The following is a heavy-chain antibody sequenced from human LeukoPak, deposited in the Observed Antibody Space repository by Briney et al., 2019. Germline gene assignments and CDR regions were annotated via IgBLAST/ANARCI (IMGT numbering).Heavy chain of an antibody. CDR3: ARDVIVGATDY. Sequence: GGSLRLSCAASGFTFSSYWMSWVRQAPGKGLEWVANIKQDGSEKHYVDSVKGRFTISRDNAKNSLYLQMNSLRAEDTAVYYCARDVIVGATDYWGQGTLVTVSS. V-gene: IGHV3-7*01. CDR1: GFTFSSYW. D-gene: IGHD1-26*01. CDR2: IKQDGSEK. J-gene: IGHJ4*02.